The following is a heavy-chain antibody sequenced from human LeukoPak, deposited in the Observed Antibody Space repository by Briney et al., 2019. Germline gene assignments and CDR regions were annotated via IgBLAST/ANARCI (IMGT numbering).Heavy chain of an antibody. Sequence: GGSLRLSCAASGFTFSSYGMHWVRQAPGKGLEWVAVISYDGSNKYYADSVKGRFTISRDNSKNTLYLQMNSLRAEDTAVYYCAKVFDSYGWNCFDYWGQGTLVTVSS. CDR3: AKVFDSYGWNCFDY. CDR2: ISYDGSNK. CDR1: GFTFSSYG. V-gene: IGHV3-30*18. D-gene: IGHD5-18*01. J-gene: IGHJ4*02.